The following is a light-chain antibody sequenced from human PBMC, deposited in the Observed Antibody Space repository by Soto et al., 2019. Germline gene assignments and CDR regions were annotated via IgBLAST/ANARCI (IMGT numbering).Light chain of an antibody. CDR3: SSYTSSGTYV. Sequence: QSALTQPASVSGSPGQSIAISCTGTSSDVGGYNYVPWYQQHPGKAPKLMIYDVSNRPSGVSNRFSGSKSGNTASLTISGLQAEDEADYYCSSYTSSGTYVFGTGTKVTVL. V-gene: IGLV2-14*01. CDR2: DVS. CDR1: SSDVGGYNY. J-gene: IGLJ1*01.